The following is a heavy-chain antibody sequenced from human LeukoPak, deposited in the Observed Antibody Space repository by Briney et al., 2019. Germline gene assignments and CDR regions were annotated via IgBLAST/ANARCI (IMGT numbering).Heavy chain of an antibody. D-gene: IGHD3-10*01. CDR1: GFTVSSNY. Sequence: GGSLRLSCAASGFTVSSNYMSWVRQAPGKGLEWVSLIYGGDVTYYADSVKGRFTISRDSSTNTLYLQMNSLRVGDTAVYFCARAPDYYGSGSSSGFDYWGQGTLVTVSS. CDR2: IYGGDVT. V-gene: IGHV3-66*01. CDR3: ARAPDYYGSGSSSGFDY. J-gene: IGHJ4*02.